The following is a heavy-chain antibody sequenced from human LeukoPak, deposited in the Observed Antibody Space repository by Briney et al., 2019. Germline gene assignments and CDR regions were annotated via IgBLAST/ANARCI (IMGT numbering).Heavy chain of an antibody. CDR3: ARRPARVTMIRAAFDI. J-gene: IGHJ3*02. V-gene: IGHV4-59*08. D-gene: IGHD3-22*01. CDR1: GGSISSYS. Sequence: SETLSLACTVSGGSISSYSWSWIRQPPGKGLEWIGYISYSGSTNYNPSLNSRVTISLDTSKNQFSLKVNSVTAADTAVYYCARRPARVTMIRAAFDIWGQGTMVTVSS. CDR2: ISYSGST.